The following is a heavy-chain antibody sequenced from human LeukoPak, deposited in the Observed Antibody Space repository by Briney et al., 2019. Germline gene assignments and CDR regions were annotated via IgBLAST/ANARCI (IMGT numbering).Heavy chain of an antibody. V-gene: IGHV1-2*02. D-gene: IGHD1-14*01. J-gene: IGHJ2*01. CDR3: ATGPSGTDHDWYFDL. CDR2: INPNSGGT. CDR1: GYSFNDKY. Sequence: ASVKVSCKASGYSFNDKYLHWVRQAPGQGLEWMGSINPNSGGTNYAQKFQGRVTMTTDTSMSTAYMELSRLTSDDTAVYYCATGPSGTDHDWYFDLWGRGTLVTVSS.